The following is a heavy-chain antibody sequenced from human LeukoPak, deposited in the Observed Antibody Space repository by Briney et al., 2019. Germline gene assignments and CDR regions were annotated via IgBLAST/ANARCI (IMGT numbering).Heavy chain of an antibody. CDR2: ISGSGGST. CDR3: AKDQREITISGADYGMDA. Sequence: GGSLRLSCAASGFTFSSYAMSWVRQAPGKGLEWVSAISGSGGSTYYADSVKGRFTISRDNSKNTLYLQMNSLRAEDTAVYYCAKDQREITISGADYGMDAWGQGTTVTVSS. J-gene: IGHJ6*02. CDR1: GFTFSSYA. D-gene: IGHD3-3*01. V-gene: IGHV3-23*01.